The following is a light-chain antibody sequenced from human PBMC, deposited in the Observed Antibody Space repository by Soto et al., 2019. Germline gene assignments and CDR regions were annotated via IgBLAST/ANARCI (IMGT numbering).Light chain of an antibody. V-gene: IGKV1-39*01. CDR3: QQTTITPHT. J-gene: IGKJ2*01. Sequence: DIQMTQSPSSLSASVGDRVTITCRASQTISTYLTWYQQKPGKAPYLLIYAASTLQSGVPSRFGGSGSGTDFTLTISSLNAEDFATYYCQQTTITPHTFGQGTRLEIK. CDR1: QTISTY. CDR2: AAS.